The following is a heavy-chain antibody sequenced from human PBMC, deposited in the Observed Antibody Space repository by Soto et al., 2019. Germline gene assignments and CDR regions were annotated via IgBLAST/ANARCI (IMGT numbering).Heavy chain of an antibody. CDR3: ARDRTLGIAARRGWFDP. CDR2: ISAYNGNT. D-gene: IGHD6-6*01. J-gene: IGHJ5*02. CDR1: GYTFTSYG. V-gene: IGHV1-18*04. Sequence: QVQLVQSGAEVKKPGASVKVSCKASGYTFTSYGISWVRQAPGQGLEWMGWISAYNGNTNYAQKLQDRVTMTTDTSTSTAYMELRSLRSDDTAVYYCARDRTLGIAARRGWFDPWGQGTLVTVSS.